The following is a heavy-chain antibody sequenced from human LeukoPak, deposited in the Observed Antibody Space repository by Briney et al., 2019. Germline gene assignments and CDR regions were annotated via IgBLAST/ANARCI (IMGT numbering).Heavy chain of an antibody. V-gene: IGHV3-20*04. Sequence: PGGSLRLSCAASGFSFDDYGMSWARQAPGKGLEWVSRINWNGGSTGYADSVKGRFTISRDNSKNTLYLQMNSLRVEDTAVYYCAKAQAADYNYYFDYWGQGTLVTVSS. CDR3: AKAQAADYNYYFDY. J-gene: IGHJ4*02. CDR1: GFSFDDYG. CDR2: INWNGGST. D-gene: IGHD1-1*01.